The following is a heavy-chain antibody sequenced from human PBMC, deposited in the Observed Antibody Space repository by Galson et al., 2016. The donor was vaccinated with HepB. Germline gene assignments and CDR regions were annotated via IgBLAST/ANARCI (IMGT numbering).Heavy chain of an antibody. Sequence: SLRLSCAASGFTFSSYAMHWVRQAPGKGLEWVSSVNYNGYNTYYADSVKGRFTISRDNSKNTLFLQMDSLRAEDTAVYYCARTLPRAGAFDIWGQGTMVTVSS. CDR3: ARTLPRAGAFDI. CDR1: GFTFSSYA. V-gene: IGHV3-23*01. J-gene: IGHJ3*02. CDR2: VNYNGYNT.